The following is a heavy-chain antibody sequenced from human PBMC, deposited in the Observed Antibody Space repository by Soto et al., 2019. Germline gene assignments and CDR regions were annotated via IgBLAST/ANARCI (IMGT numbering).Heavy chain of an antibody. CDR3: ARDKGEVVPAAIFVWFDP. V-gene: IGHV1-18*01. D-gene: IGHD2-2*01. CDR1: GYTFTSYG. J-gene: IGHJ5*02. Sequence: EASVKVSCKASGYTFTSYGISWVRQAPGQGLEWMGWISAYNGNTNYAQKLQGRVTMTTDTSTSTAYMELRSLRSDDTAVYYCARDKGEVVPAAIFVWFDPWGQRTLVTVPS. CDR2: ISAYNGNT.